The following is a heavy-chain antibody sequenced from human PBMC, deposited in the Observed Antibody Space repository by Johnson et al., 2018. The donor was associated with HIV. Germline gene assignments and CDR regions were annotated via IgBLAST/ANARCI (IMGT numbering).Heavy chain of an antibody. CDR2: INWNGGST. CDR1: GFTFSSYG. Sequence: QVQLVESGGGVVQPGGSLRLSCAASGFTFSSYGMHWVRQAPGKGLEWVSGINWNGGSTGYADSVKGRFTISRDIAKNSLYLQMSGLRAEDTAVYYCARVRASGWGSYPNDAFDIWGQGTMVTVSS. J-gene: IGHJ3*02. D-gene: IGHD3-16*02. CDR3: ARVRASGWGSYPNDAFDI. V-gene: IGHV3-NL1*01.